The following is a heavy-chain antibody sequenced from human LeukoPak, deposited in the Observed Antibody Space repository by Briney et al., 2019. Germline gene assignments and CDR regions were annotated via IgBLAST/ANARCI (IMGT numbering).Heavy chain of an antibody. CDR2: INSDGSNT. J-gene: IGHJ4*02. Sequence: PGRSLSLSLAASGFPFRTYWMHWVRQAPGKGLVGVALINSDGSNTRYADSVKGRFTISRDTAKNTLYLDMNRLRADDTAVYYCARAGSGSSYDCWGQGTLVTVSS. CDR3: ARAGSGSSYDC. CDR1: GFPFRTYW. D-gene: IGHD3-10*01. V-gene: IGHV3-74*01.